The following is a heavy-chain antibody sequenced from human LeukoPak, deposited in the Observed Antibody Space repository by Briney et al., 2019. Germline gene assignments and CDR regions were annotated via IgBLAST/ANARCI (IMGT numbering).Heavy chain of an antibody. V-gene: IGHV1-69*13. Sequence: SVKVSCKASGGTFSSYAIGWVRQAPGQGLEWMGGIIPIFGTANYAQKFQGRVTITADESTSTAYMELSSLRSEDTAVYYCARGRVVIRFCGMDVWGQGTTVTVSS. CDR2: IIPIFGTA. D-gene: IGHD3-3*01. J-gene: IGHJ6*02. CDR3: ARGRVVIRFCGMDV. CDR1: GGTFSSYA.